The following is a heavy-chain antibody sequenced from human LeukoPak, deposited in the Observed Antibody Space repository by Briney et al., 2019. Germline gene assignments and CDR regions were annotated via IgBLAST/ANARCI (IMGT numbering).Heavy chain of an antibody. J-gene: IGHJ3*02. V-gene: IGHV1-18*01. CDR1: GYPFTSNG. CDR2: FSAYNDNT. Sequence: EASVKVSCKTSGYPFTSNGISLVRQAPGQWLPWMALFSAYNDNTNYAQKLQDRVTMTTDKSTSTAYKELRSLRSDDTAVYYCARPGTFFDAFDIWGQGTMVTVSS. D-gene: IGHD1-26*01. CDR3: ARPGTFFDAFDI.